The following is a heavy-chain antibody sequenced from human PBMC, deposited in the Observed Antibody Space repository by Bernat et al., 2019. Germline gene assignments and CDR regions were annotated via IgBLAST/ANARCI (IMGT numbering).Heavy chain of an antibody. CDR3: ARILSQVDYYWYGADV. Sequence: EVQLLESGGGLVQPGGSLRLSCAASGFTFSSYDMIWVRQAPGKGLEWVSGISGGGDRTYDADSVKGRFTISRDNSKNTLSLQMNSLRAEDTAVYYCARILSQVDYYWYGADVWGRGTTVTVSS. V-gene: IGHV3-23*01. CDR2: ISGGGDRT. CDR1: GFTFSSYD. J-gene: IGHJ6*02. D-gene: IGHD3-16*02.